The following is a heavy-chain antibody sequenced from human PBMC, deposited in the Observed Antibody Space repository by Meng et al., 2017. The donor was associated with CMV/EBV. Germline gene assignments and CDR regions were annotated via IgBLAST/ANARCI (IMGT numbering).Heavy chain of an antibody. D-gene: IGHD6-6*01. CDR2: TYYSGST. V-gene: IGHV4-59*01. J-gene: IGHJ4*02. Sequence: SETLSLTCTVSGGSISSYYWSWIRQPPGKGLEWIGYTYYSGSTNYNASLKSRVTISVDTSKNQFSLKLSSVTAADTALYYCARAVGEYSSSSWHYFDYWGQGTLVTVSS. CDR3: ARAVGEYSSSSWHYFDY. CDR1: GGSISSYY.